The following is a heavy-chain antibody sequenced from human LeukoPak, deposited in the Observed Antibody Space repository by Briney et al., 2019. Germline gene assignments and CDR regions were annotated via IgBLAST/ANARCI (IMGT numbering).Heavy chain of an antibody. J-gene: IGHJ4*02. D-gene: IGHD2-15*01. CDR2: INTDESKI. V-gene: IGHV3-74*01. CDR1: GFTFSSHW. CDR3: ARGGLFKYFFDY. Sequence: GGSLRLSCAASGFTFSSHWMHWVRQTPGKGLVWVSRINTDESKINHADSVKGRFTISRDNAKNMLYLQMNSLRAEDTAVYYCARGGLFKYFFDYWAREPRSPSPQ.